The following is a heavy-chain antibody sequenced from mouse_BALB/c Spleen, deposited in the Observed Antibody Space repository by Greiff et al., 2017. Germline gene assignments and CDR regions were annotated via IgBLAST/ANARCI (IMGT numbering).Heavy chain of an antibody. V-gene: IGHV5-17*02. Sequence: DVMLVESGGGLVQPGGSRKLSCAASGFTFSSFGMHWVRQAPEKGLEWVAYISSGSSTIYYADTVKGRFTISRDNPKNTLFLQMTSLRSEDTAMYYCARSNSYFDYWGQGTTLTVSS. J-gene: IGHJ2*01. CDR3: ARSNSYFDY. CDR2: ISSGSSTI. D-gene: IGHD2-5*01. CDR1: GFTFSSFG.